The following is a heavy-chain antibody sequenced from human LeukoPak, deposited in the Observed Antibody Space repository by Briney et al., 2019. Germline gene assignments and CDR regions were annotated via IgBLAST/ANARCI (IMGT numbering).Heavy chain of an antibody. J-gene: IGHJ4*02. Sequence: GSLRLSCAASGFTFSSYAMHWVRQAPGKGLEWVAVISYGGSNTYYADSVKGRFTISRDNSKNTLYLQMNSLRPEDTAVYYCARVDDSSGYYSLGIDNWGQGTLVTVSS. V-gene: IGHV3-30-3*01. CDR3: ARVDDSSGYYSLGIDN. D-gene: IGHD3-22*01. CDR1: GFTFSSYA. CDR2: ISYGGSNT.